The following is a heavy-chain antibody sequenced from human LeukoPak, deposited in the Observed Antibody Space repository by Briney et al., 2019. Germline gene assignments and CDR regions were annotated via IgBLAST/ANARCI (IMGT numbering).Heavy chain of an antibody. CDR1: GFSFSSYA. CDR3: AKWAVDFYYYGLDV. CDR2: VSGGGGST. V-gene: IGHV3-23*01. D-gene: IGHD2-2*01. J-gene: IGHJ6*02. Sequence: GGSLRLSCAASGFSFSSYAMSWVRQAPGKGLEWVSVVSGGGGSTSYAESVKGRVTISRDNSKNILYLQVNSLRAEDTALYYCAKWAVDFYYYGLDVGGQGTTVTVSS.